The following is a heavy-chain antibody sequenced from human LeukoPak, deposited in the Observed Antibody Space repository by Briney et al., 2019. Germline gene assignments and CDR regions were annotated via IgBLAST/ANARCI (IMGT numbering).Heavy chain of an antibody. V-gene: IGHV4-4*09. J-gene: IGHJ6*03. CDR2: IYTSGST. CDR1: GGSISSYY. Sequence: PSETLSLTCTVSGGSISSYYWSWIRQPPGKGLEWIGYIYTSGSTNYNPSLKSRVTISVDTSKNQFSLKLSSVTAADTAVYYCARGLPAAAGNFYYMDVWGKGTTVTVSS. D-gene: IGHD6-13*01. CDR3: ARGLPAAAGNFYYMDV.